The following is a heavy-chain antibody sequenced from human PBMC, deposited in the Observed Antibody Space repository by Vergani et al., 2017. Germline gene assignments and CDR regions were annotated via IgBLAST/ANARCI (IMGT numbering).Heavy chain of an antibody. J-gene: IGHJ3*02. CDR2: IYHSGST. CDR3: ASLLGADAFDI. CDR1: GGSISSGGYS. D-gene: IGHD1-26*01. Sequence: QVQLQQWGAGLVKPSQTLSLTCAVSGGSISSGGYSWSWIRQPPGKGLEWIGYIYHSGSTYYNPSLKSRVTISVDRSKNQFSLKLSSVTAADTAVYYCASLLGADAFDIWGQGTMVTVSS. V-gene: IGHV4-30-2*01.